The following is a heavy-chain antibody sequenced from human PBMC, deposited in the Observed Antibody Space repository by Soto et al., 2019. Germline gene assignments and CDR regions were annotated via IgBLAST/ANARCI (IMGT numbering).Heavy chain of an antibody. Sequence: EVQLVESWGGLVKPGGSLRLSGAASGFSFSNAWINRVRQAPGKGLEWFGRVNSKAHCGTTDYAEPVKGRLAISRDDSNNMVYLQMNSLKIEDTAVYYCTTDSFSTIIIVRFDYWGHGTLVTVSS. J-gene: IGHJ4*01. CDR3: TTDSFSTIIIVRFDY. D-gene: IGHD3-22*01. V-gene: IGHV3-15*07. CDR1: GFSFSNAW. CDR2: VNSKAHCGTT.